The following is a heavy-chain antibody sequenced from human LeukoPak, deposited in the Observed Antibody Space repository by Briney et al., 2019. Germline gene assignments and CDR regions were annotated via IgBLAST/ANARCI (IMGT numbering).Heavy chain of an antibody. D-gene: IGHD3-22*01. Sequence: SETLSLTFTVSGGSISSGSYYWSWIRQPAGKGLEWIGRIYTSGSTNYNPSLKSRVTISVDTSKNQFSLKLSSVTAADTAVYYCARDYYDSSGYFLWGQGTLVTVSS. CDR1: GGSISSGSYY. CDR2: IYTSGST. J-gene: IGHJ4*02. V-gene: IGHV4-61*02. CDR3: ARDYYDSSGYFL.